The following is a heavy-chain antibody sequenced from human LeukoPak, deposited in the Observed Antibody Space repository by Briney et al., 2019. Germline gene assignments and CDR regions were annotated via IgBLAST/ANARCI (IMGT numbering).Heavy chain of an antibody. J-gene: IGHJ4*02. CDR3: AKGSSGWYFRDFDY. Sequence: GGSLRLSCAVSGITLSNYGMSWVRQAPGKGLEWVSAISGSGGSTYYADSVKGRFTISRDNSKNTLYLQMNSLRAEDTAVYYCAKGSSGWYFRDFDYWGQGTLVTVSS. CDR2: ISGSGGST. CDR1: GITLSNYG. D-gene: IGHD6-19*01. V-gene: IGHV3-23*01.